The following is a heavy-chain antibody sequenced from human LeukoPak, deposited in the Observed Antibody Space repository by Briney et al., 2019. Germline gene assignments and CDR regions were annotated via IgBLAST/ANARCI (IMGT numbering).Heavy chain of an antibody. CDR2: IYSGGHT. CDR1: GFIVSNNY. D-gene: IGHD5-24*01. Sequence: GGSLRLSCAASGFIVSNNYMNWVRQAPGEELEWVSVIYSGGHTYYTDSVKGRFTISRDDSNNTLYLYMNSLRPGDTAVYYCARSTRDGYNHYHYYYMDVWGKGTTVTVSS. J-gene: IGHJ6*03. V-gene: IGHV3-53*01. CDR3: ARSTRDGYNHYHYYYMDV.